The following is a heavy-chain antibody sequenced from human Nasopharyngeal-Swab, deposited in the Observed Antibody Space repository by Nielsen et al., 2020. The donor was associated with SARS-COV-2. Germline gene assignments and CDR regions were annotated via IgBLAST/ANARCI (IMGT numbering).Heavy chain of an antibody. CDR1: GGSISSGSYY. Sequence: SETLSLTCTVSGGSISSGSYYWSWIRQPAGKGLEWIGRIYTSGSTNYNPSLKSRVTISVDTSKNQFSLKLSSVTAADTAVYYCVREGALVPAAMTYYFDYWGQGTLVTVSS. CDR2: IYTSGST. D-gene: IGHD2-2*01. J-gene: IGHJ4*02. V-gene: IGHV4-61*02. CDR3: VREGALVPAAMTYYFDY.